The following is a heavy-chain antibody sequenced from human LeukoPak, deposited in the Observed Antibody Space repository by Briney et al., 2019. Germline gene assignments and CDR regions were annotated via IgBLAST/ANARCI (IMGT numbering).Heavy chain of an antibody. D-gene: IGHD5-12*01. V-gene: IGHV3-11*01. Sequence: GGSLRLSCAASGFTFRDYYMSWIRQAPGKGLEWVSYISSGVSTPYYADSVKGRFTISRDNAKNSLYLEMNSLRAEDTAMYYCARDPGSGYDVCAFDYWGQGALVTVSS. J-gene: IGHJ4*02. CDR1: GFTFRDYY. CDR3: ARDPGSGYDVCAFDY. CDR2: ISSGVSTP.